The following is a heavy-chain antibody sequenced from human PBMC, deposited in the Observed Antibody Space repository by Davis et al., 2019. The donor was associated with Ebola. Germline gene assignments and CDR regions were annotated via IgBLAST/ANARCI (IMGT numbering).Heavy chain of an antibody. CDR3: ARADVERYSYGTLLYYYYYGMDV. CDR1: GYTFTSYG. CDR2: ISAYNGNT. V-gene: IGHV1-18*01. J-gene: IGHJ6*02. D-gene: IGHD5-18*01. Sequence: AASVKVSCKASGYTFTSYGISWVRQAPGQALEWMGWISAYNGNTNYAQKLQGRVTMTTDTSTSTAYMELRSLRSDDTAVYYCARADVERYSYGTLLYYYYYGMDVWGQGTTVTVSS.